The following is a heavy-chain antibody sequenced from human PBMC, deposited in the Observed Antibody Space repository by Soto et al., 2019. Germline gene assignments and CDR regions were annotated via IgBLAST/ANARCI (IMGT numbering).Heavy chain of an antibody. CDR1: GFTFSSYE. CDR3: ARSGYNWNDGARGYFDY. Sequence: EVQLVESGGGLVQPGGSLRLCCAASGFTFSSYEMNWVRQAPGKGLEWVSYISSSGRTIYYADSVKGQFTISRDNAKNSLYLKMNSLRAEDTAVYYCARSGYNWNDGARGYFDYWGQGTLVTVSS. J-gene: IGHJ4*02. D-gene: IGHD1-20*01. V-gene: IGHV3-48*03. CDR2: ISSSGRTI.